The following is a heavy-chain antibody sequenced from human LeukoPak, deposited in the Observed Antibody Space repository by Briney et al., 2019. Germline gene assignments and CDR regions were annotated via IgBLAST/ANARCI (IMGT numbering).Heavy chain of an antibody. V-gene: IGHV4-34*01. Sequence: SETLSLTCAVYGGSFSGYYWSWIRQPPGKGLEWIGEINHSGSTNYNPSLKSRVTISVDTSKNQFSLKLSSVTAADTAVYYCARHVKGVDFDYWGQGTLVTVSS. CDR1: GGSFSGYY. J-gene: IGHJ4*02. CDR2: INHSGST. D-gene: IGHD3-10*01. CDR3: ARHVKGVDFDY.